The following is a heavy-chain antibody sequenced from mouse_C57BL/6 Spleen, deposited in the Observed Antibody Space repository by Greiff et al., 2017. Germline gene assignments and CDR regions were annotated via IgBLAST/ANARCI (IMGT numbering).Heavy chain of an antibody. CDR2: IWSGGST. V-gene: IGHV2-2*01. CDR3: ATGTTVVAGGGFAY. CDR1: GFSLTSYG. D-gene: IGHD1-1*01. Sequence: QVQLKESGPGLVQPSQSLSITCTVSGFSLTSYGVHWVRQSPGKGLEWLGVIWSGGSTDYNAAFISRLSISKDNSKSQVFFKMNSLRADDTAIYYCATGTTVVAGGGFAYWGQGTLVTVSA. J-gene: IGHJ3*01.